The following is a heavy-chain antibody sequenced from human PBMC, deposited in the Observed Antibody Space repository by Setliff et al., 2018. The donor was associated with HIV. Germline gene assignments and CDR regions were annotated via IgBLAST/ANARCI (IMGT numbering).Heavy chain of an antibody. CDR2: FDSSGGT. J-gene: IGHJ4*02. V-gene: IGHV4-4*07. Sequence: LSLTCTVSGDSISTDYWTWIRQPAGMGLEWIGRFDSSGGTDYNPSLKSRVTISKDTSKNQLSLKLTSVTAADTAVYFCAGDYAGSGRPFDYWGQGTLVTV. D-gene: IGHD6-19*01. CDR1: GDSISTDY. CDR3: AGDYAGSGRPFDY.